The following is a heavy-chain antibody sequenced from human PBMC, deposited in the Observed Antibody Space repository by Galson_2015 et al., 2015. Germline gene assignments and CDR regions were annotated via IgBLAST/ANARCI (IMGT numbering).Heavy chain of an antibody. V-gene: IGHV5-51*01. CDR2: VYPGDSDT. J-gene: IGHJ4*02. CDR3: ARQSGWSSGRYYFGY. CDR1: GFSFPSYW. Sequence: QSGAEVKKPGESLKISCKGSGFSFPSYWIGWVRHMPGKGLEWMGIVYPGDSDTRYSPSFEGQVTISVDKSISTAYLQWSSLKASDTAMYYCARQSGWSSGRYYFGYWGQGTLVTVSS. D-gene: IGHD6-25*01.